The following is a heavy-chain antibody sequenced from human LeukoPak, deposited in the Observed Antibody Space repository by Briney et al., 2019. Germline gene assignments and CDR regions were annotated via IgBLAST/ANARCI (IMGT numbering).Heavy chain of an antibody. CDR3: ARDRPGVRINGNNDY. V-gene: IGHV3-23*01. CDR2: ISGSGGST. J-gene: IGHJ4*02. D-gene: IGHD5-24*01. Sequence: GGTLRLSCAASGFTFSSYGMSWVRQAPGKGLEWVSAISGSGGSTYYADSVKGRFTISRDNTKNSLYLQMNSLRAEDTAVYYCARDRPGVRINGNNDYWGQGTLVTVSS. CDR1: GFTFSSYG.